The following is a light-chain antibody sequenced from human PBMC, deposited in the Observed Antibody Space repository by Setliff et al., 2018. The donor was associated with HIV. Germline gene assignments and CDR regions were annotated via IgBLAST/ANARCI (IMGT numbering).Light chain of an antibody. Sequence: SVLSQPPSASGTPGQSVTISCSGSSSNIGVNVVNWYQHLPGTSPKLLIYNNYQRPSGVPDRFSGSKSGSSGSLAISGLQSEDEADYYCAVWDNGLKGYVFGTGTKV. CDR2: NNY. V-gene: IGLV1-44*01. CDR3: AVWDNGLKGYV. J-gene: IGLJ1*01. CDR1: SSNIGVNV.